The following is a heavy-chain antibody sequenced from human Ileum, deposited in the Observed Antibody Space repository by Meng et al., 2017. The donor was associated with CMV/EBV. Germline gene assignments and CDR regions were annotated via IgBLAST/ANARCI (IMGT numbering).Heavy chain of an antibody. CDR2: INHSGST. J-gene: IGHJ4*02. Sequence: VQLQHWGAGLLNPSETPSLTCAVYGGSFSGYYWSWIRQPPGKGLEWIGEINHSGSTNYNPSLKSRVTISVDTSKNQFFLKLSSVTAADTAVYYCARGVAGGPFDYWGQGTLVTVSS. V-gene: IGHV4-34*01. CDR3: ARGVAGGPFDY. CDR1: GGSFSGYY. D-gene: IGHD2-15*01.